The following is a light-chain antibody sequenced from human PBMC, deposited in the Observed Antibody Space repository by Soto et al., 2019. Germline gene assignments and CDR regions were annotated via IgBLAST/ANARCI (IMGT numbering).Light chain of an antibody. V-gene: IGLV2-8*01. CDR2: EVS. CDR3: SSYAGSNNGV. CDR1: SSDVGDYNY. Sequence: QSALTQPPSASGSPGQSVTISCTGTSSDVGDYNYVFWYQQHPGKAPKLMIYEVSKRPSGVPDRFSGSKSGNTASLTVSGLQAEDEADYYCSSYAGSNNGVFGGGTKLTVL. J-gene: IGLJ3*02.